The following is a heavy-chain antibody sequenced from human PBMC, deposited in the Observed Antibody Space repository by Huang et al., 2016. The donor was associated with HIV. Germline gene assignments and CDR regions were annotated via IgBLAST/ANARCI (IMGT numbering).Heavy chain of an antibody. CDR1: GFTFTNYA. Sequence: QVQLVESGGGLVQPGRSLRLSCAASGFTFTNYAINWVRQAPGKGMECVAFISYDGRNKFYADSVKGRFIISRDNSKSTLYLLMNSLRVDDTALYYCARSAVPGDGDWFDPWGQGTLVTVSS. J-gene: IGHJ5*02. D-gene: IGHD6-19*01. CDR3: ARSAVPGDGDWFDP. V-gene: IGHV3-30*04. CDR2: ISYDGRNK.